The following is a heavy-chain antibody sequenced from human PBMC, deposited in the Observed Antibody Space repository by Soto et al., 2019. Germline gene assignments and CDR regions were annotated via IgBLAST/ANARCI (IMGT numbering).Heavy chain of an antibody. Sequence: PSETLSLTCAVYGGSFSGYYWSWIRQPPGKGLEWIGEINHSGSTNYNPSLKSRVTISVDTSKNQFSLELSSVTAADTAVYYCARVLFGYDFWSGYYGIWGQGTMVTVS. CDR3: ARVLFGYDFWSGYYGI. D-gene: IGHD3-3*01. J-gene: IGHJ3*02. V-gene: IGHV4-34*01. CDR1: GGSFSGYY. CDR2: INHSGST.